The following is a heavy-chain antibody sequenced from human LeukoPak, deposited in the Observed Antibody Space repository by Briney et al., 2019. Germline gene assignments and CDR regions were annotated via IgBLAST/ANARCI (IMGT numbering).Heavy chain of an antibody. J-gene: IGHJ4*02. CDR1: GFIFTNHW. CDR3: ARAWNFDY. V-gene: IGHV5-51*01. CDR2: INPGDSDA. Sequence: GESLKISCEGTGFIFTNHWIGWVRQMPGKGLEWMGIINPGDSDARYSPSFQGQVTISADKSISTAYLQWSSLKASDTAIYYCARAWNFDYWGQGTLVTVSS. D-gene: IGHD1-1*01.